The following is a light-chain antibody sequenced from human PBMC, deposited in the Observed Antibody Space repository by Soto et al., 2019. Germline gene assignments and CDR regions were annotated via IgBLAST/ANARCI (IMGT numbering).Light chain of an antibody. J-gene: IGKJ1*01. CDR3: QQYNSYGT. CDR1: QSVTNSF. Sequence: ELVLSPSPRTLSLSPGDRATLSCRASQSVTNSFLAWYQQTPGQAPRLLIYSASRRATGIPDRFTGSGSGTESTLTISSLQPDDFATYCCQQYNSYGTFGQGTKVDNK. CDR2: SAS. V-gene: IGKV3-20*01.